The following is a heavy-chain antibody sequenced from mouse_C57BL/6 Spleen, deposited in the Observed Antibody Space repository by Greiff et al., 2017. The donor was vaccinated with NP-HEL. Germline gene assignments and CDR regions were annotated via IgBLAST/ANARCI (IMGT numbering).Heavy chain of an antibody. CDR2: IYPGDGDT. J-gene: IGHJ4*01. CDR1: GYAFSSYW. V-gene: IGHV1-80*01. Sequence: VQLQQSGAELVKPGASVKISCKASGYAFSSYWMNWVKQRPGKGLEWIGQIYPGDGDTNYNGKFKGKATLTADKSSSTAYMQLSSLTSEDSAVYFCARSREDYYAMDYWGQGTSVTVSS. CDR3: ARSREDYYAMDY.